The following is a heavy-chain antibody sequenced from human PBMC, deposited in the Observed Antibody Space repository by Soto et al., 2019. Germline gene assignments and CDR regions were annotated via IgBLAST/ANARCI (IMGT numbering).Heavy chain of an antibody. V-gene: IGHV4-31*03. Sequence: QVQLQESGPGLVKPSQTLSLTCTVSGGSINSGGYYWSWIRQHPGKGLEWIGYIFYSGSTYYNPSLKSRVXIXVXTSKNQCSLKLSSVTAADTAVYYCARVGGSGSPFDNWGQGTLVTVSS. CDR1: GGSINSGGYY. CDR2: IFYSGST. D-gene: IGHD3-10*01. CDR3: ARVGGSGSPFDN. J-gene: IGHJ4*02.